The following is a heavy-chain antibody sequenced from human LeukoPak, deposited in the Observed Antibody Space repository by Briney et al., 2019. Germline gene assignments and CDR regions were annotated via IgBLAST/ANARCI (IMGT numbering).Heavy chain of an antibody. CDR1: GYTFTSYG. Sequence: ASVKVSCKASGYTFTSYGMSWVRQAPGQGLEWMGWISAYNGNTNYAQKLLGRVTMTTDTSTSTAYMELRSLRSDDTAVYYCARDSPYGDYEAYYGMDVWGKGTPVTVSS. J-gene: IGHJ6*04. V-gene: IGHV1-18*04. D-gene: IGHD4-17*01. CDR3: ARDSPYGDYEAYYGMDV. CDR2: ISAYNGNT.